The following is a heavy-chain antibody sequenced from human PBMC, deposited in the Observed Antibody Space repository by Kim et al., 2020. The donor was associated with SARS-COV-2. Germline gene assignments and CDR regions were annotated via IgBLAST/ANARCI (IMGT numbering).Heavy chain of an antibody. CDR1: GFTVSSNY. Sequence: GGSLRLSCAASGFTVSSNYMSWVRQAPGKGLEWVSVIYSGGSTYYADSVKGRFTISRHNSKNTLYLQLNSLRAEDTAVYYCARGIAAAGPSDAFDIWGQGTMVTVSS. CDR2: IYSGGST. D-gene: IGHD6-13*01. J-gene: IGHJ3*02. V-gene: IGHV3-53*04. CDR3: ARGIAAAGPSDAFDI.